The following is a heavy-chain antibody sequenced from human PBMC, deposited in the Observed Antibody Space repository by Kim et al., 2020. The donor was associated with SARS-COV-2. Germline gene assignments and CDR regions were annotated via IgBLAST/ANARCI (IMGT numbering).Heavy chain of an antibody. Sequence: GGSLRLSCAASGLTFIRYAMHWVRQAPGKGLEWVSSIGGSGDNTHYADSVRGRFIISRDNSANTLSLQMNSLSAEETAIYYCAIVKLYSSGWSDTFYHGLDVWGQGTTVTVSS. D-gene: IGHD6-19*01. CDR2: IGGSGDNT. CDR1: GLTFIRYA. V-gene: IGHV3-23*01. J-gene: IGHJ6*02. CDR3: AIVKLYSSGWSDTFYHGLDV.